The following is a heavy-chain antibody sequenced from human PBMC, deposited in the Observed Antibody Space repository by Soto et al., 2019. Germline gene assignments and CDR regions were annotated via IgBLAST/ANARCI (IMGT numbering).Heavy chain of an antibody. Sequence: EVQLVESGGGLVKPGGSLRLSCAASGFTFSSYSMNWVRQAPGKGLEWVSSISSSSSYIYYADSVKGRFTISRDNAKNSLYLKMNSLRAEDTAVYYCARAGIAARADYWGQGTLVTVSS. J-gene: IGHJ4*02. CDR2: ISSSSSYI. CDR3: ARAGIAARADY. CDR1: GFTFSSYS. V-gene: IGHV3-21*01. D-gene: IGHD6-6*01.